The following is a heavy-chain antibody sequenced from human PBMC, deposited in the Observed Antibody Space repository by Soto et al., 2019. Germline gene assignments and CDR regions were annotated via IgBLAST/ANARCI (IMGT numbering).Heavy chain of an antibody. CDR1: GYTFTSYY. CDR3: ARDGTYVLGYCTNGVCSCMDV. V-gene: IGHV1-46*01. CDR2: INPSGGST. J-gene: IGHJ6*02. D-gene: IGHD2-8*01. Sequence: ASVKVSCKASGYTFTSYYMHWVRQAPGQGLEWMGIINPSGGSTSYAQKFQGRVTMTRDTSTSTVYMELSSLRSEDTAVYYCARDGTYVLGYCTNGVCSCMDVGGQGTTVTVSS.